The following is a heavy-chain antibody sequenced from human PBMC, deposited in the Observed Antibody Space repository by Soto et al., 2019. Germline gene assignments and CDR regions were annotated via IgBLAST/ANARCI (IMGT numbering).Heavy chain of an antibody. Sequence: ASVKVSCKASGYTFTTYAMHWVRQAPGQRLEWMGWINAGNGNTKYSQKFQGRVTITRDTSASTAYMELSSLRSEDTAVYYCARVCTRGGRNWHAYWGQGTLVPVSS. V-gene: IGHV1-3*01. CDR3: ARVCTRGGRNWHAY. J-gene: IGHJ4*02. D-gene: IGHD1-1*01. CDR2: INAGNGNT. CDR1: GYTFTTYA.